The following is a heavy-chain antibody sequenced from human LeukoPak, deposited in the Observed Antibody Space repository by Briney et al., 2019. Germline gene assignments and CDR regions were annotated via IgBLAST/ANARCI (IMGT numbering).Heavy chain of an antibody. V-gene: IGHV3-30*18. CDR2: ISYDGSNK. D-gene: IGHD3-10*01. J-gene: IGHJ6*02. CDR1: GFTFSSYG. Sequence: PGGSLRLSCAASGFTFSSYGMHWVRQAPGKGLEWVAVISYDGSNKYYADSVKGRFPISRDNSKNTLYLQMNSLRAEDTAVYYCAKSNLGLVPRWVRGVPIGANMDVWGQGTTVTVSS. CDR3: AKSNLGLVPRWVRGVPIGANMDV.